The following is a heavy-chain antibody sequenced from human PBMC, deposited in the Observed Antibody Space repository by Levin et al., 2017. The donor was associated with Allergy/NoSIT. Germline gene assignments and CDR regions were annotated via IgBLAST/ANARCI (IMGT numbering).Heavy chain of an antibody. V-gene: IGHV3-30*04. J-gene: IGHJ6*02. CDR3: ARDYWTYTGTRDGTDV. Sequence: SLKISCVASGFTFSDYAMHWARQAPGRGLEWVSFLSSPFPLHSPSSSFQGRFTISRSNSNNTLYLQMNSLRVEDTGVYYCARDYWTYTGTRDGTDVGGQGTTVTVSS. CDR2: LSSPFPLH. D-gene: IGHD1-1*01. CDR1: GFTFSDYA.